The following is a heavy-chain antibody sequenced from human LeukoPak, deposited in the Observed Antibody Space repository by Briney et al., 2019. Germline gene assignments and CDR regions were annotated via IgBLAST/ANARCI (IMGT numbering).Heavy chain of an antibody. CDR2: IIPILGIA. CDR3: ATSIAAFYYYYYMDV. Sequence: SVKVSCKASGGTFSSYAISWVRQAPGQGLEWMGRIIPILGIANYAQKFQGRVTITTDESTSTAYMELSSLRSEDTAVYYCATSIAAFYYYYYMDVWGKGTTVTVSS. V-gene: IGHV1-69*04. D-gene: IGHD6-6*01. J-gene: IGHJ6*03. CDR1: GGTFSSYA.